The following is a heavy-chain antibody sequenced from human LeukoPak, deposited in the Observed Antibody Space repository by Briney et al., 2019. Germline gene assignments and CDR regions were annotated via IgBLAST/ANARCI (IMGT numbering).Heavy chain of an antibody. CDR1: GFTVSSNY. J-gene: IGHJ4*02. CDR2: IKQDGSAK. Sequence: GGSLRLSCAASGFTVSSNYMSWVRQAPGKGLEWVANIKQDGSAKYYVDSVKGRFTISRDNAKNSLYLQMNSLRAEDTAVYYCASGGGWVFDYWGQGTLVTVSS. CDR3: ASGGGWVFDY. V-gene: IGHV3-7*01. D-gene: IGHD6-19*01.